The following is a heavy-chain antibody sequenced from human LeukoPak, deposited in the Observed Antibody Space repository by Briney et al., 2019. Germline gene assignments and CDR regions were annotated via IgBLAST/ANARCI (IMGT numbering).Heavy chain of an antibody. D-gene: IGHD2-2*01. V-gene: IGHV1-2*02. CDR3: AGDQVEYCSSTSCSLGGWFDP. CDR2: INPNSGGT. J-gene: IGHJ5*02. CDR1: GYTFTGYY. Sequence: ASVKVSCKASGYTFTGYYMHWARQAPGQGLEWMGWINPNSGGTNYAQKFQGRVTMTRDTSISTAYMELSRLRSDDTAVYYCAGDQVEYCSSTSCSLGGWFDPWGQGTLVTVSS.